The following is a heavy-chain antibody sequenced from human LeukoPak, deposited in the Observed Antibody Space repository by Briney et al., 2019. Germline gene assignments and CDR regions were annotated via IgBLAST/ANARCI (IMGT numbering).Heavy chain of an antibody. V-gene: IGHV3-33*06. D-gene: IGHD6-19*01. CDR3: AKGDSSGWASLDY. J-gene: IGHJ4*02. CDR2: IWYDGSNK. Sequence: PGRSLRLSCAASGFTFSSYGMHWVRQAPGKGPEWVAVIWYDGSNKYYADSVKGRFTISRDNSKNTLYLQMNSLRAEDTAVYYCAKGDSSGWASLDYWGQGTLVTVSS. CDR1: GFTFSSYG.